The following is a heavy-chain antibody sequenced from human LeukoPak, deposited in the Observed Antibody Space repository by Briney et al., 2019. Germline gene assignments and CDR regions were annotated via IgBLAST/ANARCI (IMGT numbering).Heavy chain of an antibody. CDR2: ISYDGSNK. D-gene: IGHD1-26*01. CDR1: GFTFSSYA. J-gene: IGHJ4*02. CDR3: AMNIRWETDPQFDY. Sequence: PGRSLRLSCAASGFTFSSYAMHWVRQAPGKGLEWMAVISYDGSNKYYADSVKGRFTISRDNSKNTLYLQMNSLRAEDTAVYYCAMNIRWETDPQFDYWGQGTLVTVSS. V-gene: IGHV3-30-3*01.